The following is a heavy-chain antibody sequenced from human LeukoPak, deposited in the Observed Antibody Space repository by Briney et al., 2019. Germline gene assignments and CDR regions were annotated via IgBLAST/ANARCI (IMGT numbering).Heavy chain of an antibody. CDR2: IYTSGST. Sequence: PSETLSLTCTVSGGSISGYYWSWIRQPPGKGLEWIGYIYTSGSTDYNPSLKSRVTISLDTSKNQFSLNLSSVTAADTAVYYCARHSNVYSESPRLPFDVWGQGTMVTVSS. CDR1: GGSISGYY. CDR3: ARHSNVYSESPRLPFDV. V-gene: IGHV4-4*09. J-gene: IGHJ3*01. D-gene: IGHD1-26*01.